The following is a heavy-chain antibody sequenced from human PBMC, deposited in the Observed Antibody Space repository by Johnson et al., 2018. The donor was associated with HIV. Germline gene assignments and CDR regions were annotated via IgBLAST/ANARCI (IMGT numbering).Heavy chain of an antibody. J-gene: IGHJ3*02. CDR2: IQQDGSEK. CDR3: ARDQAGVGATTADAFDI. CDR1: GFTFSSYA. Sequence: VQLVESGGGLVQPGGSLRLSCAASGFTFSSYAMNWVRQAPGKGLEWVANIQQDGSEKYYVDSVKGRFTISRDNAKNTLYLQMNSLRAADTAVYYCARDQAGVGATTADAFDIWGQGTMVTVSS. V-gene: IGHV3-7*01. D-gene: IGHD1-26*01.